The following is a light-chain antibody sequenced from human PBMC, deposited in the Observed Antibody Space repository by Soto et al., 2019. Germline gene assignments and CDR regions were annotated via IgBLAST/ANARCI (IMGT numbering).Light chain of an antibody. V-gene: IGKV1-39*01. Sequence: DIQMTQSPSSLSASVGDRVTITCRASQSISSYLNWYQQKPGKAPKLLIYLASTLQTGVPSRFSGSGSGTDFTLTISSLQPEDFATYYCQQLNNYPRTFGQGTKVDIK. J-gene: IGKJ1*01. CDR3: QQLNNYPRT. CDR1: QSISSY. CDR2: LAS.